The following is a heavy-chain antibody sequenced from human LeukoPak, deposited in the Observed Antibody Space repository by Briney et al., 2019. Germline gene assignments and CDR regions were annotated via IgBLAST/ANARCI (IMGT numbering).Heavy chain of an antibody. CDR2: IWYDGSNK. J-gene: IGHJ4*02. V-gene: IGHV3-33*01. Sequence: GRSLRLSCAASGFTFSSYGMHWVRQAPGKGLEWVAVIWYDGSNKYYADSVKGRFTISRDNSKNTLYLQMNSLRAEDTAVYYCARDSYDSSGYFDYWGQGTLVTVSS. CDR3: ARDSYDSSGYFDY. CDR1: GFTFSSYG. D-gene: IGHD3-22*01.